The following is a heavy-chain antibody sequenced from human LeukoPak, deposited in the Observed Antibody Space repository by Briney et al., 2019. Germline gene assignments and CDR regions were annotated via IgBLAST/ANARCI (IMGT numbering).Heavy chain of an antibody. CDR1: GFTFSSYW. CDR2: RKQDGSEK. Sequence: PGGSLRLSCAASGFTFSSYWMIWVRQAPGKGLEWVANRKQDGSEKYYVDSVKGRFTISRDNAKNSLYLQMNSLRAEDTAVYYCARDRHPDILTGYFPPRYYYYGMDVWGQGTTVTVSS. J-gene: IGHJ6*02. V-gene: IGHV3-7*01. D-gene: IGHD3-9*01. CDR3: ARDRHPDILTGYFPPRYYYYGMDV.